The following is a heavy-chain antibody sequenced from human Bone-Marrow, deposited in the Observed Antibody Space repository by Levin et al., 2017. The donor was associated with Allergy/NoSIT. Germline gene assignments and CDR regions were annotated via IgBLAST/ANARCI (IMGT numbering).Heavy chain of an antibody. CDR1: GYTFTSYG. V-gene: IGHV1-18*01. CDR2: ISAYNGNT. D-gene: IGHD1-14*01. Sequence: GGSLRLSCKASGYTFTSYGISWVRQAPGQGLEWMGWISAYNGNTNYAQKLQGRVTMTTDTSTSTAYMELRSLRSDDTAVYYCAREGTGGWFDPWGQGTLVTVSS. CDR3: AREGTGGWFDP. J-gene: IGHJ5*02.